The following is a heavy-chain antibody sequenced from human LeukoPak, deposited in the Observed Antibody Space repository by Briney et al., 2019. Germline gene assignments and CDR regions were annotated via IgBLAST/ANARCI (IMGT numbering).Heavy chain of an antibody. CDR1: GFTFSSYS. CDR2: ISSSSTI. J-gene: IGHJ5*02. Sequence: QSGGSLRLSCAASGFTFSSYSMNWVRQAPGKGLEWVSYISSSSTIYYADSVKGRFTISRGNAKNSLYLQMNSLRAEDTAVYYCARESITIFGVVTTWGQGTLVTVSS. D-gene: IGHD3-3*01. V-gene: IGHV3-48*01. CDR3: ARESITIFGVVTT.